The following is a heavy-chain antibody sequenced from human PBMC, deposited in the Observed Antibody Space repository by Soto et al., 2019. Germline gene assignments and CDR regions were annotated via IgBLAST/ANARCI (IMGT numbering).Heavy chain of an antibody. CDR2: ISGSGGST. D-gene: IGHD3-9*01. CDR1: GFTFSSYA. J-gene: IGHJ5*02. CDR3: PKTQVSILPLLRFFDCLKKNCFAP. Sequence: SGGSLRLSCAASGFTFSSYAMSWVRQAPGKGLEWVSAISGSGGSTYYADSVKGRFTISRDNSKNTLYLQMNSLRAEDTAVYYCPKTQVSILPLLRFFDCLKKNCFAPGGRGPLATVSS. V-gene: IGHV3-23*01.